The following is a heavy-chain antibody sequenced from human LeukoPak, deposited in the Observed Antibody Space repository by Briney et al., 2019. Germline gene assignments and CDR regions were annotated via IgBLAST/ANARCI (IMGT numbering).Heavy chain of an antibody. D-gene: IGHD3-10*01. CDR2: IRSTANGYAT. J-gene: IGHJ4*02. V-gene: IGHV3-73*01. CDR3: TGNYYGSGSYADFDY. Sequence: PGGSLRLSCVASGFTFSRYSMHWVRQASGKGLEWVGRIRSTANGYATAYAASVKGRFTISRDDSKNTAYLQMDSLKTEDTAVYYCTGNYYGSGSYADFDYWGQGTLVTVSS. CDR1: GFTFSRYS.